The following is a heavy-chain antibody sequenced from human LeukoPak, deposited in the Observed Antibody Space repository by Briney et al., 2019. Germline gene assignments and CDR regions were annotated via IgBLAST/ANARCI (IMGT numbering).Heavy chain of an antibody. D-gene: IGHD3-10*01. J-gene: IGHJ4*02. CDR1: GFTFSSYS. CDR3: TTKESMVRGVDY. CDR2: ISSSSSYI. V-gene: IGHV3-21*01. Sequence: GSLRLSCAASGFTFSSYSMNWVRQAPGKGLEWVSSISSSSSYIYYADSVKGRFTISRDNAKNSLYLQMNSLRAEDTAVYYCTTKESMVRGVDYWGQGTLVTVSS.